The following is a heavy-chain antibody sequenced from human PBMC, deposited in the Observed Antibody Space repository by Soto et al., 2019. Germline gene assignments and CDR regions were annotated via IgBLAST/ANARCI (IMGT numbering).Heavy chain of an antibody. J-gene: IGHJ6*02. D-gene: IGHD3-22*01. Sequence: QVQLVQSGAEVKKPGSSVKVSCKASGGTFSSYAISWVRQAPGQGLEWMGGIIPIFGTANYAQKFQGRVTITADESTSTAYMELSSLRSEDTAVYYCAKYYYDSSGYYSDYYYGMDVWDQGTTVTVSS. CDR3: AKYYYDSSGYYSDYYYGMDV. CDR2: IIPIFGTA. V-gene: IGHV1-69*01. CDR1: GGTFSSYA.